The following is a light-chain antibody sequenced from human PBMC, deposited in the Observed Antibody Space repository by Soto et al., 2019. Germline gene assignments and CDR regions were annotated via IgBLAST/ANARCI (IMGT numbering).Light chain of an antibody. CDR2: GNN. V-gene: IGLV1-40*01. Sequence: QSVLTQPPSVSGAPGQRVTISCTGSRSNIGAGYDVHWYQQVPGTAPKLLIYGNNNRPSGVPDRFSGSKSGTSASLAITGLQAEDEADYYCQSYDSSLSGPVVYGGGTKVTI. CDR3: QSYDSSLSGPVV. CDR1: RSNIGAGYD. J-gene: IGLJ2*01.